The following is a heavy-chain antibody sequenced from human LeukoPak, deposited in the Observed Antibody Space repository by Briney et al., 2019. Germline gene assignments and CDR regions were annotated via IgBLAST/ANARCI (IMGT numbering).Heavy chain of an antibody. CDR1: GFTFSDHY. V-gene: IGHV3-72*01. Sequence: GGSLRLSCAASGFTFSDHYMDWVRQAPGKGLEWVGRSRNKANRYTTEYAASVKGTFTISRDDSKNSLYLQMNSLKTEDTAMYYCARAAEFGGRYPSDIWGQGTMVTVSS. CDR3: ARAAEFGGRYPSDI. J-gene: IGHJ3*02. CDR2: SRNKANRYTT. D-gene: IGHD2-15*01.